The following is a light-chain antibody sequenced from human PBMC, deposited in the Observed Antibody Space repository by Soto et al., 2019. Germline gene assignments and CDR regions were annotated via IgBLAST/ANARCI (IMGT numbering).Light chain of an antibody. V-gene: IGLV1-40*01. CDR2: RNN. CDR1: SSNLGADYD. Sequence: QSALTQPPSVSGAPGQRVTISCTGTSSNLGADYDVHWYQQVLGTAPRLLISRNNNRPSGVPDRFSASKSGTTASLAITGLQAEDEANYYCQSYDTRLSGVVFGGGTKLTVL. CDR3: QSYDTRLSGVV. J-gene: IGLJ2*01.